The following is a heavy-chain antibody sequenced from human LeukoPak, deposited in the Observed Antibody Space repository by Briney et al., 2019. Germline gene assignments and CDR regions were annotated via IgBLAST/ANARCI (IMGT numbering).Heavy chain of an antibody. D-gene: IGHD2-2*01. CDR1: GYTFTSYD. CDR3: ARGGQYQLLSSNWFDP. CDR2: MNPNSGNT. J-gene: IGHJ5*02. V-gene: IGHV1-8*01. Sequence: ASVKVSCKASGYTFTSYDINWVRQATGQGLEWMGWMNPNSGNTGYAQKFQGRVAMTRNTSISTAYMELSSLRSEDTAVYYCARGGQYQLLSSNWFDPWGQGTLVTVSS.